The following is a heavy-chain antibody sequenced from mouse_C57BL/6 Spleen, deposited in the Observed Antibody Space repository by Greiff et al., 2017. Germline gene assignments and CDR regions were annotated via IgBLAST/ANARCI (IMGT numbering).Heavy chain of an antibody. CDR2: IYPNSGST. V-gene: IGHV1-64*01. D-gene: IGHD4-1*01. CDR1: GYTFTSYW. J-gene: IGHJ2*01. CDR3: ARTGGGMFDY. Sequence: QVQLQQSGAELVKPGASVKLSCKASGYTFTSYWMRWVKQRPGQGLEWIGMIYPNSGSTNYNEKFKSKATLTVDKSSSTAYMQHDSLTYEGSAVYYCARTGGGMFDYWGQGTTLTVSS.